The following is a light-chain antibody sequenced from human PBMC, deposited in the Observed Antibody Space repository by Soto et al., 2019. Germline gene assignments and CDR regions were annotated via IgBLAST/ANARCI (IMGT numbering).Light chain of an antibody. Sequence: QSVLTQPPSVSGAPGQRVTISCTGSSSYIGAGYDVHWYQQLPGTAPKLLIYGNSNRPSAVPDRFSGSKSGTSASLAITGLQAEDEADYYCQSYDSSLSGSVFGGGTTLTVL. J-gene: IGLJ2*01. CDR2: GNS. V-gene: IGLV1-40*01. CDR1: SSYIGAGYD. CDR3: QSYDSSLSGSV.